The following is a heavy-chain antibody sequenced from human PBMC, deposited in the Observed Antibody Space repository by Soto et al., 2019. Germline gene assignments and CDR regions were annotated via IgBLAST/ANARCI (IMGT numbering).Heavy chain of an antibody. V-gene: IGHV1-18*01. D-gene: IGHD6-19*01. Sequence: VASVKVSCKTSGYRFPSFGINWVRQAPGQGLEWMGWISAYNDNTNYAQKFQGRVTITADESTSTAYMELSSLRSEDTAVYYCAREDLAVAGPRPFDYWGQGTLVTVSS. CDR2: ISAYNDNT. CDR1: GYRFPSFG. J-gene: IGHJ4*02. CDR3: AREDLAVAGPRPFDY.